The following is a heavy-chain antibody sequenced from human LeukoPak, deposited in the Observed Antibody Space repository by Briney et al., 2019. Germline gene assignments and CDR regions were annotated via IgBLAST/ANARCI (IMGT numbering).Heavy chain of an antibody. D-gene: IGHD1-26*01. CDR1: GFTFSSYA. CDR3: AKPSTGHIVGATTRPIGAFDI. Sequence: PGGSLRLACAASGFTFSSYAMSWVRQAPGKGLEWVSAISGSGGSTYYADSVKGRFTISRDNSKNTLYLQMNSLRAEDTAVYYCAKPSTGHIVGATTRPIGAFDIWGQGTMVTVSS. V-gene: IGHV3-23*01. CDR2: ISGSGGST. J-gene: IGHJ3*02.